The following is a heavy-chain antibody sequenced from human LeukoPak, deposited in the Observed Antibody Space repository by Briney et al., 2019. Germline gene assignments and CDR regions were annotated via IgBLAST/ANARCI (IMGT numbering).Heavy chain of an antibody. V-gene: IGHV1-46*01. CDR1: GYTFTSYY. CDR2: INPSGGST. CDR3: AKEPGIAAAGTTPYYYYMDV. Sequence: ASVKVSCKASGYTFTSYYMHWVRQAPGQGLEWMGIINPSGGSTSYAQKFQGRVTMTRDTSTSTVYMELSRLRSDDTAVYYCAKEPGIAAAGTTPYYYYMDVWGKGTTVTVSS. J-gene: IGHJ6*03. D-gene: IGHD6-13*01.